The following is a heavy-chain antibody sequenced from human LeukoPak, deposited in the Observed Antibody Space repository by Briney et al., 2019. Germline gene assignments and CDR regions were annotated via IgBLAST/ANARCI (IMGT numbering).Heavy chain of an antibody. CDR2: IRYDGSNK. J-gene: IGHJ3*02. V-gene: IGHV3-30*02. CDR1: GLSFSSYG. D-gene: IGHD6-13*01. CDR3: AKGGGIAAAWLVAFDI. Sequence: GGSLRLSCAPSGLSFSSYGMHGVRQAPGTGLERVAVIRYDGSNKYYADSVKGRFSIYIDNSKNTLYLQMNTLRAEDTAVYYCAKGGGIAAAWLVAFDIWGQGTMVTVSS.